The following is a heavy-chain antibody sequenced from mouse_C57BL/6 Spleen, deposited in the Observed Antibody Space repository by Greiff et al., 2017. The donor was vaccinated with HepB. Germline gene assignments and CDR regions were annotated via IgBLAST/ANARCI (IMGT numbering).Heavy chain of an antibody. CDR1: GFTFSSYA. J-gene: IGHJ3*01. V-gene: IGHV5-4*03. CDR3: ARVGYYGSLGWFAY. CDR2: ISDGGSYT. Sequence: EVKLVESGGGLVKPGGSLKLSCAASGFTFSSYAMSWVRQTPEKRLEWVATISDGGSYTYYPDNVKGRFTISRDNAKNNLYLQMSHLKSEDTAMYYCARVGYYGSLGWFAYWGQGTLVTVSA. D-gene: IGHD1-1*01.